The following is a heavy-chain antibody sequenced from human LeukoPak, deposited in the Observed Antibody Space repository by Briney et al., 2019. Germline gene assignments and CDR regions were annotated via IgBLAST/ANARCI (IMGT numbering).Heavy chain of an antibody. CDR1: GFTFSSYS. CDR2: ISSSSSTI. D-gene: IGHD5-12*01. J-gene: IGHJ3*02. Sequence: PGGSLRLSCAASGFTFSSYSMNWVRQAPGKGLEWVSYISSSSSTIYYADSVKGRFTISRDNAKNSLYPQMNSLRAEDTAVYYCARDPGGVATPDAFDIWGQGTMVTVSS. CDR3: ARDPGGVATPDAFDI. V-gene: IGHV3-48*01.